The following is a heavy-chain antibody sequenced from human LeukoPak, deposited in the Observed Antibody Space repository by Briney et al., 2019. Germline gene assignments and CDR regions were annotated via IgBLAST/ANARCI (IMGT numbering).Heavy chain of an antibody. J-gene: IGHJ5*02. V-gene: IGHV1-69*06. CDR3: ARARRAENSSGWYWFDH. CDR2: IIPIFGTA. Sequence: ASVTVSCKASGGTFSSYAISWVRQAPGQGLEWMGGIIPIFGTANYAQKFQGRVTITADKSTSTAYMELSSLRSEDTAVYYCARARRAENSSGWYWFDHWGQGTLVTVSS. D-gene: IGHD6-19*01. CDR1: GGTFSSYA.